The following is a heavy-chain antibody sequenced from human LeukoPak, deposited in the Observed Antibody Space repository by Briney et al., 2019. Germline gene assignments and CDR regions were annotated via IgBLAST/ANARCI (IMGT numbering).Heavy chain of an antibody. CDR2: IYYSGST. D-gene: IGHD2-15*01. Sequence: SETLSLTCTVSGGSISSSGYYWGWIRQPPGKGLEWIGSIYYSGSTFYNPSLKSRVTISVDTSKNQFSLKLSSVTAAETAVYYCARGSGIEAFDYWGQGTLVTVSS. CDR3: ARGSGIEAFDY. CDR1: GGSISSSGYY. J-gene: IGHJ4*02. V-gene: IGHV4-39*07.